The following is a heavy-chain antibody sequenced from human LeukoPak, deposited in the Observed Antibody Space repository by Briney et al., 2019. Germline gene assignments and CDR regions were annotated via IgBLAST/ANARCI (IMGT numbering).Heavy chain of an antibody. CDR2: ISYDGSNK. J-gene: IGHJ4*02. D-gene: IGHD2-2*01. CDR1: GFTFSSYA. Sequence: PGGSLRLSCAASGFTFSSYAMHWVRQAPGKGLEWVAVISYDGSNKYYADSVKGRFTISRDNSKNTLYLQMNSLRAEDTAVYYCARDPIVVVPAAMSPGSSYGSTFDYWGQGTLVTVSS. V-gene: IGHV3-30-3*01. CDR3: ARDPIVVVPAAMSPGSSYGSTFDY.